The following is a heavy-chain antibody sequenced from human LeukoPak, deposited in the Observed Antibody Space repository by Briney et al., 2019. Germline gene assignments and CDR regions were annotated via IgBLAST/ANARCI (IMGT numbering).Heavy chain of an antibody. V-gene: IGHV3-49*04. CDR1: GFTFGDYA. D-gene: IGHD1-7*01. J-gene: IGHJ4*02. CDR2: IRSKAYGGTT. CDR3: TRVDGLELRYYFDY. Sequence: QTGGSLRLSCTASGFTFGDYAMSWVRQAPGKGLEWVGFIRSKAYGGTTEYAASVKGRFTISRDDSKSIAYLQMNSLKTEDTAVYYCTRVDGLELRYYFDYWGQGTLVTVSS.